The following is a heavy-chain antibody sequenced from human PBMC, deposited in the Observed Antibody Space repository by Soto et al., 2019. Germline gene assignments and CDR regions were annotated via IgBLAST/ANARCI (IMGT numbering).Heavy chain of an antibody. Sequence: GGSLRLSCAASGFTFSNAWMSWVRQAPGKGLEWVGRIKSKTDGGTTDYAAPVKGRFTISRDDSKNTLYLQMNSLKTEDTAVYYCTTDFRPEPQYYDILTGYLNWGQGTLVTVSS. J-gene: IGHJ4*02. V-gene: IGHV3-15*01. CDR1: GFTFSNAW. D-gene: IGHD3-9*01. CDR3: TTDFRPEPQYYDILTGYLN. CDR2: IKSKTDGGTT.